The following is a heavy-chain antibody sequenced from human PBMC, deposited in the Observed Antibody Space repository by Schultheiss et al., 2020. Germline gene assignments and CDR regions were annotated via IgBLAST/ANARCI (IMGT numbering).Heavy chain of an antibody. V-gene: IGHV4-39*07. D-gene: IGHD2-15*01. Sequence: SETLSLTCTVSGGSISSSSYYWGWIRQPPGKGLEWIGEINHSGSTNYNPSLKSRVTISVDTSKNQFSLKLSSVTAADTAVYYCARAKTGFNWFDPWGQGTLVTVSS. CDR2: INHSGST. CDR3: ARAKTGFNWFDP. CDR1: GGSISSSSYY. J-gene: IGHJ5*02.